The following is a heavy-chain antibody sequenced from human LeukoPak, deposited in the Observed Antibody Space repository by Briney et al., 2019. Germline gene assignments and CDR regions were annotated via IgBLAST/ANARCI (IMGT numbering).Heavy chain of an antibody. CDR3: ARHRRRWLHHESDLIGLDAFDI. CDR1: GYSFTTYW. D-gene: IGHD5-24*01. CDR2: IYPGDSDT. V-gene: IGHV5-51*01. Sequence: GESLKISCKGSGYSFTTYWIAWVRQMPGKGLEWMGIIYPGDSDTRYSPSFQGQVTISADKSITTAYLQWSSLKASDTAMYYCARHRRRWLHHESDLIGLDAFDIWGQGTMVTVSS. J-gene: IGHJ3*02.